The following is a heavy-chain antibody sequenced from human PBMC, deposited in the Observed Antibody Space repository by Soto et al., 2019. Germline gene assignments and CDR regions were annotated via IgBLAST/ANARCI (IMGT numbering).Heavy chain of an antibody. CDR1: GFTFSNAW. CDR3: TTGGEQLWDRYFDY. D-gene: IGHD5-18*01. CDR2: IKSKTDGGTT. Sequence: EVQLVESGGGLVKPGGSLRLSCAASGFTFSNAWMSWVRQAPGKGLEWVGRIKSKTDGGTTDYAAPVKGRFTISRDDSKNTLYLQMNSLKTEDTAVYYCTTGGEQLWDRYFDYWGQGTLVTVSS. V-gene: IGHV3-15*01. J-gene: IGHJ4*02.